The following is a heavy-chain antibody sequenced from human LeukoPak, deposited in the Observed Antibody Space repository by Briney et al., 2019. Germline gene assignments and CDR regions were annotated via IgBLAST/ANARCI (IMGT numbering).Heavy chain of an antibody. Sequence: GGSLRLSCTAAGFTFSSYAMTWVRQARGKGLECVSVISGIGTTTYYADSVKGRFTISRDNSKNTLFLQMNSLRVEDTATYYCTKKRTTSVTDWFDPWGQGTLVTVSS. CDR1: GFTFSSYA. J-gene: IGHJ5*02. D-gene: IGHD4-17*01. CDR3: TKKRTTSVTDWFDP. V-gene: IGHV3-23*01. CDR2: ISGIGTTT.